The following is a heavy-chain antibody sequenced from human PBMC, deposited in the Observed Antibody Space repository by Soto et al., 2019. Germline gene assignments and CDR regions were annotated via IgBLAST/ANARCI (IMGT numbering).Heavy chain of an antibody. CDR2: ISYDGSNK. D-gene: IGHD1-26*01. CDR1: GFTFSSYA. Sequence: QVQLVESGGGVVQPGRSLRLSCAASGFTFSSYAMHWVRQAPGKGLEWVAVISYDGSNKYYADSVKGRFTISRDNSKNTLYLQMNSLRAEDTAVYYCARDQNRQWALLFIDYYYYGMDVWGQGTTVTVSS. J-gene: IGHJ6*02. V-gene: IGHV3-30-3*01. CDR3: ARDQNRQWALLFIDYYYYGMDV.